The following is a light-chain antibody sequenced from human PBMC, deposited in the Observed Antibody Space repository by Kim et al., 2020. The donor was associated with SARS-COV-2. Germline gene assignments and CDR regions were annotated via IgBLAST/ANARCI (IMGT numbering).Light chain of an antibody. CDR2: TAS. CDR1: QDISRY. CDR3: QQTSSAPRT. J-gene: IGKJ1*01. V-gene: IGKV1-39*01. Sequence: DIQMTQSPSSLSASVGDRVTITCRASQDISRYLNWYQQRPGKAPKLLIYTASSWQSGVPSRFTGSGSETDFTLTITSLQPEDFATYYCQQTSSAPRTFGQGTKVDIK.